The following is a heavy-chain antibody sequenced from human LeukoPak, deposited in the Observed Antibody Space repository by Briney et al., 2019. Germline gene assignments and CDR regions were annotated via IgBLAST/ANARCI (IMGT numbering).Heavy chain of an antibody. CDR2: INAGNGNT. CDR3: ARGRGRGIQLWLI. CDR1: GYTFTSYA. Sequence: ASVKVSCKASGYTFTSYAMHWVRQAPGQRLEWMGWINAGNGNTKYSQKFQGRVTMTRNTSISTAYMELSSLRSEDTAVYYCARGRGRGIQLWLIWGQGTLVTVSS. J-gene: IGHJ4*02. V-gene: IGHV1-3*01. D-gene: IGHD5-18*01.